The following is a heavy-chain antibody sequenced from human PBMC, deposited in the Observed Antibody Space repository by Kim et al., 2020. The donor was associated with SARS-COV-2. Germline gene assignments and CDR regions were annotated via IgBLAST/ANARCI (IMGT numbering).Heavy chain of an antibody. Sequence: SETLSLTCTVSGGSSSSSGGEWGGLRPPPGPGLEWIGPLYYRGSTYYNPSLKSRVTISVDTSKSQFSLKLSSVPAADTAVYYCARERAGSSWYPPDYWGQGTLVTVSS. J-gene: IGHJ4*02. CDR2: LYYRGST. V-gene: IGHV4-39*02. D-gene: IGHD6-13*01. CDR1: GGSSSSSGGE. CDR3: ARERAGSSWYPPDY.